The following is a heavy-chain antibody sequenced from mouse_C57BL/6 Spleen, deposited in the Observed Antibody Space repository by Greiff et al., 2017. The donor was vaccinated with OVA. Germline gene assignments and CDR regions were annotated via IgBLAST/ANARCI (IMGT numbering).Heavy chain of an antibody. J-gene: IGHJ1*03. CDR1: GFNIKNTY. Sequence: EVKLQESVAELVRPGASVKLSCTASGFNIKNTYMHWVKQRPEQGLEWIGRIDPANGNTKYAPKFQGKATITADTSSNTAYLQLSSLTSEDTAIYYCARGDYYGSSYGYCDVWGTGTTVTVSS. D-gene: IGHD1-1*01. CDR3: ARGDYYGSSYGYCDV. CDR2: IDPANGNT. V-gene: IGHV14-3*01.